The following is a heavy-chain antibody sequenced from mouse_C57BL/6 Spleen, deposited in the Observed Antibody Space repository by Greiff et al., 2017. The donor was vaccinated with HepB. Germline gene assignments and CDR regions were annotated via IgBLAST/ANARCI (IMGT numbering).Heavy chain of an antibody. CDR3: SGAWFAY. CDR2: IDPENGDT. J-gene: IGHJ3*01. CDR1: GFNIKDDY. V-gene: IGHV14-4*01. Sequence: VQLQQSGAELVRPGASVKLSCTASGFNIKDDYMHWVKQRPEQGLEWIGWIDPENGDTEYASKFQGNATITADTSSNTAYLQLSSLSSEDTAVYYCSGAWFAYWGQGTLVTVSA.